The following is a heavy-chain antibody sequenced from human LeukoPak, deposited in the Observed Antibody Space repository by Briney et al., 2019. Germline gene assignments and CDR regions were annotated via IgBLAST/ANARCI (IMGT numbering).Heavy chain of an antibody. CDR3: ARMSVFSYFDL. Sequence: SETLSLTCSVSGGSISSSSYYWGWIRQPPGKGLEWIGSIYYSGNTYYNPSLKSRVTISVDTSNNQFSLTLSSVTAADTAVYYCARMSVFSYFDLWGRGTLVTVSS. CDR1: GGSISSSSYY. V-gene: IGHV4-39*01. J-gene: IGHJ2*01. CDR2: IYYSGNT.